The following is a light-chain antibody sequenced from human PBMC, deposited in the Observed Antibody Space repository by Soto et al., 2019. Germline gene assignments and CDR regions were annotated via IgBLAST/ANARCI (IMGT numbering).Light chain of an antibody. CDR3: QQYGSSGT. J-gene: IGKJ1*01. V-gene: IGKV3-20*01. CDR2: DAS. CDR1: QSIGSY. Sequence: IVLTHSPATLSLSLGERATLSCRASQSIGSYLAWYQHKLGQPPRLLIYDASNRATGIPVRFSGSGSGTDFTLTISRLEPEDFAVYYCQQYGSSGTVGQGTKVDI.